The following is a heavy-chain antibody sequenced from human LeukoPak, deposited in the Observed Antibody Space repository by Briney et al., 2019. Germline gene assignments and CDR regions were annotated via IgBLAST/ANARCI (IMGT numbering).Heavy chain of an antibody. V-gene: IGHV4-4*07. D-gene: IGHD3-22*01. J-gene: IGHJ4*02. CDR1: GGSISSYY. Sequence: SETLSLTCTVSGGSISSYYWSWIRQPAGKGLEWLGRIYTSGSTNYNPSLKSRVTISVDTSKNQFSLKLSSVTAADTAVYYCAREEYYYDSSGPRYGKFDYWGQGTLVTVSS. CDR2: IYTSGST. CDR3: AREEYYYDSSGPRYGKFDY.